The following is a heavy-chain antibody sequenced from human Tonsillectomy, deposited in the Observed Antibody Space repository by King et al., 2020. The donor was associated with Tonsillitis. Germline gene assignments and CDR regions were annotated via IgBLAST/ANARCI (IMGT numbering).Heavy chain of an antibody. CDR2: IYYSGST. CDR1: GGSISSSSYY. D-gene: IGHD2-21*01. CDR3: ARVKFNYYMDV. V-gene: IGHV4-39*01. Sequence: QLQESGPGLVKPSETLSFTCTVSGGSISSSSYYWGWVRQPPGKGLEWIGSIYYSGSTYYNPSLKSRVTISVDTSKNQFSLKLSSVTAADTAVYYCARVKFNYYMDVWGKGTTVTVTS. J-gene: IGHJ6*03.